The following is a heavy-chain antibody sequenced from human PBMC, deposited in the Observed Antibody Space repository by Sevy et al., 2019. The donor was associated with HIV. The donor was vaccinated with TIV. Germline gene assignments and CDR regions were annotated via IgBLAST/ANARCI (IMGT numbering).Heavy chain of an antibody. CDR1: GFTLRNYA. D-gene: IGHD1-7*01. CDR2: AVGVDDTT. J-gene: IGHJ4*02. Sequence: GGSLRLSCAASGFTLRNYAVNWVRQAPGKGLEWVSAAVGVDDTTYYADSVKGRFIISRDDSKNTLYLKMTSLTAEDTAVYFCAKGTANAGYYFDYWGRGTLVTVSS. V-gene: IGHV3-23*01. CDR3: AKGTANAGYYFDY.